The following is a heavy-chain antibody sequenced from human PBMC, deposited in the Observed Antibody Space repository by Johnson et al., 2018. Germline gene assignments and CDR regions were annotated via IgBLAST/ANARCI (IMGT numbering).Heavy chain of an antibody. CDR2: ISSRGSTI. J-gene: IGHJ3*02. V-gene: IGHV3-11*01. CDR1: EFTFSDYY. D-gene: IGHD3-22*01. CDR3: ARMLGSYYTSGDAFDI. Sequence: QVQLVQSGGGLVKPGGSLRLSCAASEFTFSDYYMSWIRHAPGPGLEWVSYISSRGSTIYYADPVKGRFTISRENDKNSLYLQMNHLRAEDTALYYCARMLGSYYTSGDAFDIWGQGTMVTVAS.